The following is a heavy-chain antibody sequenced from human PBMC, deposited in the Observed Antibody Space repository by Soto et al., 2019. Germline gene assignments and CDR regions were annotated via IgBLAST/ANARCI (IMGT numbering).Heavy chain of an antibody. D-gene: IGHD3-10*01. J-gene: IGHJ6*02. CDR2: IYYSGST. V-gene: IGHV4-31*03. CDR1: GGSISSGGYY. CDR3: ASNLLESLNYYGSGRGYYYYGMDV. Sequence: SETLSLTCTVSGGSISSGGYYWSWIRQHPGKGLEWIGYIYYSGSTYYNPSLKSRVTISVDTSKNQFSLKLSSVTAADTAVYYCASNLLESLNYYGSGRGYYYYGMDVWGQGTTVTVSS.